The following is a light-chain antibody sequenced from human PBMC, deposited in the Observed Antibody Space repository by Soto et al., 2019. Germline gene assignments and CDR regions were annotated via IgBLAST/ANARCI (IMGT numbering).Light chain of an antibody. CDR1: SSNIGAGYD. V-gene: IGLV1-40*01. CDR3: QSYDSRLSGSV. Sequence: QSVLTQPPSVSGAPGQRVTISCTGSSSNIGAGYDVHWYLQLPGTAPKLLIYGNSNRPSGVPDRFSGSKSGTSASLAITGLQAEDEADYYCQSYDSRLSGSVFGGGTKLTVL. J-gene: IGLJ3*02. CDR2: GNS.